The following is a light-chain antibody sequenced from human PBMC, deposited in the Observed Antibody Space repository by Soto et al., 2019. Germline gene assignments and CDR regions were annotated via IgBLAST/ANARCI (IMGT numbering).Light chain of an antibody. CDR1: NSDVGAYKY. CDR2: GVS. J-gene: IGLJ1*01. Sequence: QSVLTQPASVSGSPGQSITISRTGTNSDVGAYKYVSWYQQHPGKVPKLIIYGVSNRPSGVSNRLSGSKSGNTAFLTISGLQPEDEADYYCSSFTGTTTLDVFGTGTKVTVL. V-gene: IGLV2-14*03. CDR3: SSFTGTTTLDV.